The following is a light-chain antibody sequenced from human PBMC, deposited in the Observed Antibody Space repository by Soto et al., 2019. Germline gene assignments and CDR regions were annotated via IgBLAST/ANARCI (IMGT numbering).Light chain of an antibody. Sequence: EIVLTQSPATLSLSPGERATLSCRASQSVSSYLVWYQQKPGQAPSVLISDASNSATSIPARFSGSGSGTDFTITISSLEPEDLAVYYCQQRTDSPVTFCWGTKGQSK. CDR2: DAS. V-gene: IGKV3-11*01. CDR3: QQRTDSPVT. CDR1: QSVSSY. J-gene: IGKJ4*01.